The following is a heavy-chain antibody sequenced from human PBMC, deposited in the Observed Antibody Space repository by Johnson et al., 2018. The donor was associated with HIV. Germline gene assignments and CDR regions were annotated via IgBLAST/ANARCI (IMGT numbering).Heavy chain of an antibody. J-gene: IGHJ3*02. CDR3: ARELPSYDILTGPGAFDI. CDR2: IRYDGSNT. V-gene: IGHV3-30*02. D-gene: IGHD3-9*01. CDR1: GFTLNSYG. Sequence: QVQLVESGGGVVQPGGSLRLSCAASGFTLNSYGMHWVRQAPGKGLEWVAFIRYDGSNTYYADSVKGRFTISRDNSKNTLYLQMNSLRAEDTAVYYCARELPSYDILTGPGAFDIWGQGTMVTVSS.